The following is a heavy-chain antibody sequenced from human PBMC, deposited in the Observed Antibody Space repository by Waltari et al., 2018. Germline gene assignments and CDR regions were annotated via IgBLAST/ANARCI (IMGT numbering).Heavy chain of an antibody. CDR2: INKDGSRT. CDR3: ARAGLLGAFDV. CDR1: GVTLSRSW. V-gene: IGHV3-74*03. Sequence: EVQLVESGGGLVQPGGSLRLSCAASGVTLSRSWIHWVRQSPRKGLMWVSRINKDGSRTVYADSVKGRFTISRDDAKNTVSLQMNTLSAEDTALYYCARAGLLGAFDVWGQGTMVTVSS. J-gene: IGHJ3*01. D-gene: IGHD2-15*01.